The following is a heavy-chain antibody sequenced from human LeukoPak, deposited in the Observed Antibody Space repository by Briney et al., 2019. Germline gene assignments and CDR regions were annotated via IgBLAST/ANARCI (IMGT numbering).Heavy chain of an antibody. D-gene: IGHD3-16*01. CDR3: ARDNPYYYLY. Sequence: ASVKISCKASGYTFTNYGISWLRQAPGQGLEWMGWVSAYNGDTKYLQSLQGRVTTTTDTSTSTAYMELRSLRSDDTAVYFCARDNPYYYLYWGQGNLVTVSS. V-gene: IGHV1-18*01. CDR1: GYTFTNYG. CDR2: VSAYNGDT. J-gene: IGHJ4*02.